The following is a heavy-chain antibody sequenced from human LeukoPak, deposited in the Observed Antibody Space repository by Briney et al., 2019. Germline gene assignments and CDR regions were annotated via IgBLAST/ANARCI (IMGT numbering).Heavy chain of an antibody. CDR1: GYTFTSYG. CDR3: ASGGYSGYDYGY. Sequence: AASVKVSCKASGYTFTSYGISWVRQAPGQGLEWMGWISAYNGNTNYAQKLQGRVTMTTDTSTSTAYMELSRLRSDDTAVYNCASGGYSGYDYGYWGQGTLVTVSS. D-gene: IGHD5-12*01. J-gene: IGHJ4*02. V-gene: IGHV1-18*01. CDR2: ISAYNGNT.